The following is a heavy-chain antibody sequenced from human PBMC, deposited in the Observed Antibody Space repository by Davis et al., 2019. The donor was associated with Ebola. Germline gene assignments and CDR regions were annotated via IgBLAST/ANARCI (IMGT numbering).Heavy chain of an antibody. J-gene: IGHJ3*02. CDR2: ISSNGGST. CDR3: ARPDEVGAFDI. CDR1: GFTFSSYA. Sequence: GESLKISCAASGFTFSSYAMHWVRQAPGKGLEYVSAISSNGGSTYYANSVKGRFTISRDNSKNTLYLQMGSLRAEDMAVYYCARPDEVGAFDIWGQGTMVTVSS. D-gene: IGHD1-14*01. V-gene: IGHV3-64*01.